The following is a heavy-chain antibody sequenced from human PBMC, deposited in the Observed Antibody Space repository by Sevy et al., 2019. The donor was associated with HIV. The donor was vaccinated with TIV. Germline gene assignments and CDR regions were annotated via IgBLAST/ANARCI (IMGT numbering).Heavy chain of an antibody. CDR3: AKQMGGGSGMAFLVDY. J-gene: IGHJ4*02. CDR1: GFTFSSFA. D-gene: IGHD5-18*01. V-gene: IGHV3-23*01. Sequence: CGCLRLSCAASGFTFSSFAMGWVRQAPGKGLDWISVISGTGDYTYYADSVKGRFTISRDNSKNTLFLQMNSLRAEDTPIFYCAKQMGGGSGMAFLVDYWGQGTLVSVSS. CDR2: ISGTGDYT.